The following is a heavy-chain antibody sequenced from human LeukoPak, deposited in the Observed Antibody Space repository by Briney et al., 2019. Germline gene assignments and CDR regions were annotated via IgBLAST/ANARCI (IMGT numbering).Heavy chain of an antibody. J-gene: IGHJ3*02. D-gene: IGHD5-24*01. CDR3: ARTRDGYNLDAFDI. V-gene: IGHV4-59*01. Sequence: SETLSLTCTVSGGSISIYYWSWIRQPPGKALEWIGYIYYSGSTNYNPSLKSRVTISVDTSKNQFSLNLSFVTAADTAVYYCARTRDGYNLDAFDIWGQGTMVTVSS. CDR2: IYYSGST. CDR1: GGSISIYY.